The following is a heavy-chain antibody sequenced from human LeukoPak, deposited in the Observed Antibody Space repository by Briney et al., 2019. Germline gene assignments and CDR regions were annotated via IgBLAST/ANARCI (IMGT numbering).Heavy chain of an antibody. CDR1: GFTFSSYE. V-gene: IGHV3-48*03. D-gene: IGHD2-15*01. Sequence: QTGGSLRLPCAASGFTFSSYEMNWVRQAPGKGLEWVSYISSSGSTIYYADSVRGRFTISRDNSQNTLYLQMNSLRNEDTAVYYCAKNSHHPLLFYMDVWGKGTTVTIS. J-gene: IGHJ6*03. CDR3: AKNSHHPLLFYMDV. CDR2: ISSSGSTI.